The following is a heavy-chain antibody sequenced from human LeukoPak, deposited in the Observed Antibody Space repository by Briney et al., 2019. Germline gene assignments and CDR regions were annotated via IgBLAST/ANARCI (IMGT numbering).Heavy chain of an antibody. D-gene: IGHD1-26*01. J-gene: IGHJ6*03. CDR3: ARLNSGSYQKRDYYYYYMDV. CDR2: INHSGST. V-gene: IGHV4-34*01. Sequence: SETLSLTCAVYGGSFSSYYWSWIRQPPGKGLEWIGEINHSGSTNYNPSLKSRVTISVDTSKNQFSLKPSSVTAADTAVYYCARLNSGSYQKRDYYYYYMDVWGKGTTVTVSS. CDR1: GGSFSSYY.